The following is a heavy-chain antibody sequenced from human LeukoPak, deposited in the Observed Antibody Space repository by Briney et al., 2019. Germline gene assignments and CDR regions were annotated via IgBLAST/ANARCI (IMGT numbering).Heavy chain of an antibody. CDR2: IQHSLT. CDR3: ATLMTTGDKFDS. V-gene: IGHV4-30-2*01. J-gene: IGHJ4*02. CDR1: GGSISSGIYS. D-gene: IGHD4-11*01. Sequence: SETLSLTCTVSGGSISSGIYSWSWIRQPPGKGLEWIGYIQHSLTSYNPSLKSRVTISVDRSKNQFSLKVSSVTAADTAVYYCATLMTTGDKFDSWGQGTPVTVSS.